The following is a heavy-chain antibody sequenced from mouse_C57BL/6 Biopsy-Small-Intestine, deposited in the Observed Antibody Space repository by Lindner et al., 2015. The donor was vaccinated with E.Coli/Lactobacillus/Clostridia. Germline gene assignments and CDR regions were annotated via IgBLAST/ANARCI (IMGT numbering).Heavy chain of an antibody. J-gene: IGHJ4*01. Sequence: VQLQESGAELMRPGASMKLSCKATGYTFTGYWIEWIKQRPGHGLEWIGEILPGSGSTNYNEKFEDKATFTADTSSNTAYMHLSSLTTEDSAIYYCARNYYNNYHFAMDCWGQGTSVTVSS. CDR3: ARNYYNNYHFAMDC. CDR2: ILPGSGST. CDR1: GYTFTGYW. D-gene: IGHD2-5*01. V-gene: IGHV1-9*01.